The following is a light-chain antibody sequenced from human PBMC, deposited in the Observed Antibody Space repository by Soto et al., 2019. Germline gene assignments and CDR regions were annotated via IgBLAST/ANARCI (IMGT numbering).Light chain of an antibody. V-gene: IGLV2-14*01. CDR3: SSYTSSSTRV. CDR2: EVS. J-gene: IGLJ3*02. CDR1: SSDVGGYNY. Sequence: QSALTQPASVSGSPGQSITISCTGTSSDVGGYNYGSWYQQHPGKAPKLMIYEVSNRPSGVSNRFSGSKSGNTASLTISGLQAEDEAHYYCSSYTSSSTRVFGGGTKVTVL.